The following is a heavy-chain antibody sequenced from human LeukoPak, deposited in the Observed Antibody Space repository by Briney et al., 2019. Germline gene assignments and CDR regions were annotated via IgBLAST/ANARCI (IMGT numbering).Heavy chain of an antibody. Sequence: ASVKVSCKASGYTFTSYYMHWVRQAPGQGLEWMGIINPSGGSTSYAQKFQGRVTMTRDMSTSTVYMELSSLRSEDTAVYYCARDHGGSIFGVPLTGTANDYWGQGTLVTVSS. J-gene: IGHJ4*02. D-gene: IGHD3-3*01. CDR1: GYTFTSYY. V-gene: IGHV1-46*01. CDR2: INPSGGST. CDR3: ARDHGGSIFGVPLTGTANDY.